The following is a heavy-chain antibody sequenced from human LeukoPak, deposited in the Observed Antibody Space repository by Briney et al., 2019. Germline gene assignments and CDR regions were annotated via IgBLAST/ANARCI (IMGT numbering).Heavy chain of an antibody. D-gene: IGHD6-13*01. J-gene: IGHJ6*02. CDR3: ARHFSQQLSYYYYGMDV. CDR2: IYPGDSDT. Sequence: GESLKIPCKGSGYSFTSYWIGWVRQMPGKGLEWMGMIYPGDSDTRYSPSFQGQVTISADKSISTAYLQWSSLKASDTAMYYCARHFSQQLSYYYYGMDVWGQGTTVTVSS. CDR1: GYSFTSYW. V-gene: IGHV5-51*01.